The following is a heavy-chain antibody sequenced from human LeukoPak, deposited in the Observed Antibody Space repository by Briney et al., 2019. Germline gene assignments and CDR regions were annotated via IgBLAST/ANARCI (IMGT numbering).Heavy chain of an antibody. Sequence: GRSLRLSCAASGFTFDDYAMHWVRQAPGQGLEWVSGISWNSGSIGYADSVKGRFTISRDNAKNYLYLQMKSLRAEATALYSWAKDKGFGRGWPEPFISWGQGTMNTVSS. CDR3: AKDKGFGRGWPEPFIS. D-gene: IGHD6-19*01. CDR1: GFTFDDYA. J-gene: IGHJ3*02. V-gene: IGHV3-9*01. CDR2: ISWNSGSI.